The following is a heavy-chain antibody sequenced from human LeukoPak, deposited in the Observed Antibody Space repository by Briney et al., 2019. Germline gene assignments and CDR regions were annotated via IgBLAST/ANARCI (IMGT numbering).Heavy chain of an antibody. Sequence: GGSLRLSCTASGFTFSNSAMIWVRQAPGKGLEWVSTISGSGGNTYYADSVKGRLTISRDNTKNTLYLQLNSLRAEDTAVYYCAKSRGSCSEHWGQGTLVTVSS. D-gene: IGHD2-15*01. CDR3: AKSRGSCSEH. CDR2: ISGSGGNT. J-gene: IGHJ1*01. CDR1: GFTFSNSA. V-gene: IGHV3-23*01.